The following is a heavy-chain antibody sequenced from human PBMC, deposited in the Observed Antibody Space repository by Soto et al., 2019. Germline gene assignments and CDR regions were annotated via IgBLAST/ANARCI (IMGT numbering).Heavy chain of an antibody. V-gene: IGHV4-31*03. D-gene: IGHD1-26*01. J-gene: IGHJ5*02. CDR1: GGSISSGGYY. CDR2: IYYSGST. Sequence: QVQLQESGPGLVKPSQTLSLTCTVSGGSISSGGYYWSWIRQHPGKGLEWIGYIYYSGSTYYNPYLKSXXTXSXATSKNQFSLKLSSVTAADTAVYYCARGELRFWFDPWGQGTLVTVSS. CDR3: ARGELRFWFDP.